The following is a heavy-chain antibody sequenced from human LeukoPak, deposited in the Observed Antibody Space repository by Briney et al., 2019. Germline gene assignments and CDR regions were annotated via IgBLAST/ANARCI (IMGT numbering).Heavy chain of an antibody. CDR2: ISGSGDIT. CDR1: GFTFSTYA. V-gene: IGHV3-23*01. J-gene: IGHJ4*02. D-gene: IGHD2-8*02. CDR3: AKRAGSASYRWSFDY. Sequence: GRSLRLSCAASGFTFSTYAMSWVRQAPGKGLEWVSAISGSGDITYYADSVKGRFTISRDNSKNTLYLQMNSLRAEDTAVYYCAKRAGSASYRWSFDYWGQGTLVTVSS.